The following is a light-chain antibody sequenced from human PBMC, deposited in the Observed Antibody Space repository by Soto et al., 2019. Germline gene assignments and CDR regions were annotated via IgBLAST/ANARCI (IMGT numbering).Light chain of an antibody. J-gene: IGKJ5*01. CDR3: QQYDNLIT. Sequence: DIQMTQSPSSLSASVGDRVTITCQASQDISNYLNWYQQKAGKAPKLLIYDASNLETGVPSRFSGSGSGTDFTFPISRLQPEDIATYYCQQYDNLITFGQGTRPEI. CDR2: DAS. V-gene: IGKV1-33*01. CDR1: QDISNY.